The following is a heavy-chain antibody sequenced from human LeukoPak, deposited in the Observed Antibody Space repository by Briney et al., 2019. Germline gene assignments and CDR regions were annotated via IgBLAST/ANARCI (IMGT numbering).Heavy chain of an antibody. J-gene: IGHJ5*02. D-gene: IGHD5-18*01. CDR1: GASISSGTYY. CDR2: ISYGNT. V-gene: IGHV4-61*01. Sequence: SETLSLTCTVSGASISSGTYYWNWIRQPPGKGLEWIGHISYGNTDYNPSLKSRVTISVDTSKNQFSLKLTSVTAADTAVYYCARDKAHSYGRYFDPWGQGALVIVSS. CDR3: ARDKAHSYGRYFDP.